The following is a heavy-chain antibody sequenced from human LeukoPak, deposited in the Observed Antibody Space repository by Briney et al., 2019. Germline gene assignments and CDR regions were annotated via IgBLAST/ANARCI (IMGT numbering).Heavy chain of an antibody. CDR3: ARRSAGHDAFDI. Sequence: ASVKVSCKASGYTFTGYYMHWVRQAPGQGLEWMGWINPNSGGTNYAQKFQDRVTMTRDTSISTAYMELSRLRSDDTAVYYCARRSAGHDAFDIWGQGTMVTVSS. CDR1: GYTFTGYY. V-gene: IGHV1-2*02. J-gene: IGHJ3*02. CDR2: INPNSGGT.